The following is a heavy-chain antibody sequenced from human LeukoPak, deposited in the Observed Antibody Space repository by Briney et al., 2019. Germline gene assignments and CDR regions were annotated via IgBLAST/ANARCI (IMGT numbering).Heavy chain of an antibody. D-gene: IGHD5-18*01. Sequence: GGSLRLSCAASGFTFSSYAMSWVRQAPGKGLEWVSVIYSGGNTYYADSVKGRFTISRDNSKNTLYLQMNSLRAEDTAVYYCARDYSYGYGYFDYWGQGILVTVSS. CDR2: IYSGGNT. CDR3: ARDYSYGYGYFDY. V-gene: IGHV3-53*01. CDR1: GFTFSSYA. J-gene: IGHJ4*02.